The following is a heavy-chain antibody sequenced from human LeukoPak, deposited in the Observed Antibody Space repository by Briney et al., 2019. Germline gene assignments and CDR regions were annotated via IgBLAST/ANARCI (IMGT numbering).Heavy chain of an antibody. CDR1: GGTFTSYD. Sequence: ASVKVSCKASGGTFTSYDINWVRQATGQGLEWMGWMNPNSGNTGYAQKFQGRVTITRNTSISTAYMELSSLRSEDTAVYYCARVGSSPTDDYYYYYMDVWGKGTTVTVSS. CDR2: MNPNSGNT. J-gene: IGHJ6*03. D-gene: IGHD6-13*01. CDR3: ARVGSSPTDDYYYYYMDV. V-gene: IGHV1-8*03.